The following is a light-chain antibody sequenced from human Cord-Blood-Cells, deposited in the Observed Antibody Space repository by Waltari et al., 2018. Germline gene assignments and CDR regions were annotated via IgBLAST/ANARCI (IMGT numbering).Light chain of an antibody. CDR3: QKYNSAPWT. CDR2: AAS. CDR1: QGISTY. Sequence: DIQMTQSPSSLSASVGDRVTITCRASQGISTYLAWYQQKPGKVPKLLIYAASTLQSGAPSRFSGSRSGTDVTLTSSSLQPEDVATYDCQKYNSAPWTFGQGTKVEIK. V-gene: IGKV1-27*01. J-gene: IGKJ1*01.